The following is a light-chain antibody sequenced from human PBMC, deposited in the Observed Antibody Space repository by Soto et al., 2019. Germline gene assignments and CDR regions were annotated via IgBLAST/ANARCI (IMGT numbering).Light chain of an antibody. CDR2: AAS. Sequence: DVPMTQSPSSLSASVGDRVTITCRASQDINSWLAWYQQKPEKAPKSLIHAASSLQTGVPSRFSGSGSGTDLTLTISSLQPEDSATYYCQQYNIYPLTFGGGTKVEIK. V-gene: IGKV1D-16*01. CDR3: QQYNIYPLT. J-gene: IGKJ4*01. CDR1: QDINSW.